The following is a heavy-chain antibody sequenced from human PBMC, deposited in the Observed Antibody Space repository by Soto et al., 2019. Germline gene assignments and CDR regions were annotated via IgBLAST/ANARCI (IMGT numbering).Heavy chain of an antibody. J-gene: IGHJ4*02. D-gene: IGHD3-9*01. V-gene: IGHV4-34*01. CDR3: ASARKILTGYYFTRPSYYFDY. CDR1: GGSFSGYY. CDR2: INHSGST. Sequence: QVQLQQWGAGLLKPSETLSLTCAVYGGSFSGYYWSWIRQPPGKGLEWIGEINHSGSTNYNPSLKSRVTISVDTSKNQFSLKLSSVTAADTAVYYCASARKILTGYYFTRPSYYFDYWGQGTLVTVSS.